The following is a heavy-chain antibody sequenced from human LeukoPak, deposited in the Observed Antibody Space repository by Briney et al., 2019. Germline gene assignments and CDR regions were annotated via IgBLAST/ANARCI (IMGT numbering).Heavy chain of an antibody. D-gene: IGHD3-22*01. Sequence: RASVKVSCKASGYTFTSYDINWVRQATGQGLEWMGWMNPNSGNTGYAQKFQGRVTMTRNTSISTAYMELSSLRSEDTAVYYCARGVERAYYYDSSGYQNWFDPWGQGTLVTVSS. V-gene: IGHV1-8*01. J-gene: IGHJ5*02. CDR3: ARGVERAYYYDSSGYQNWFDP. CDR2: MNPNSGNT. CDR1: GYTFTSYD.